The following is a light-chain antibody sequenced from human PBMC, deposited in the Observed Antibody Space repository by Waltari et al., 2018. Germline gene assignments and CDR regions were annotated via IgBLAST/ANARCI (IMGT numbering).Light chain of an antibody. CDR1: ESISTW. Sequence: DIQMTQSPSTLSASVGDRVTITCRASESISTWLAWYQQKPGKAPKLLIYEASSSQSGVPSRFSGSGSGTEFTLTISSLQPDDFATYYCQQYQSPPWTFGQGTNVEIK. CDR2: EAS. CDR3: QQYQSPPWT. J-gene: IGKJ1*01. V-gene: IGKV1-5*03.